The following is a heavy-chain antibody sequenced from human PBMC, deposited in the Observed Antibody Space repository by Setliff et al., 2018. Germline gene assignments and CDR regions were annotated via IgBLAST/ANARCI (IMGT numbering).Heavy chain of an antibody. CDR3: ARGDTIGLGAFDI. J-gene: IGHJ3*02. CDR1: GYDFSKYW. D-gene: IGHD1-26*01. Sequence: PGESLKISCQASGYDFSKYWIGWVRQMPGEGLDWMGIIFPSDSDTRYGPSFQGQVTISAAKSITTVYLQINSLKASDTAIYFCARGDTIGLGAFDIWGQGTMVTVSS. V-gene: IGHV5-51*01. CDR2: IFPSDSDT.